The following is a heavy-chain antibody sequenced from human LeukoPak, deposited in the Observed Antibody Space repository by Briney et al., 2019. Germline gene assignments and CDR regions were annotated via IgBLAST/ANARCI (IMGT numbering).Heavy chain of an antibody. CDR2: ISGSGGST. CDR3: AKDRREDFWSGLDAFDI. J-gene: IGHJ3*02. Sequence: GGSLRLSCAASGFTFSSYAMSWVRQAPGKGLEWVSAISGSGGSTYYADSVKGRFTISRDNSKNTLYLQMNSLRAEDTAVYYCAKDRREDFWSGLDAFDIWGQGTMVTVSS. D-gene: IGHD3-3*01. V-gene: IGHV3-23*01. CDR1: GFTFSSYA.